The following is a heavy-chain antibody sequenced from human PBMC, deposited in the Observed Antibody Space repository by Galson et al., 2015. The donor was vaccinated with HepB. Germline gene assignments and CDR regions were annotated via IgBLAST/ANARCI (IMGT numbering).Heavy chain of an antibody. CDR2: IKSKTDGGTT. V-gene: IGHV3-15*01. D-gene: IGHD6-13*01. CDR1: GLTFSNAW. Sequence: SLRLSCAASGLTFSNAWMIWVRQAPGKGLEWVGRIKSKTDGGTTDYAAPVKGRFTISRDDSKNTLNLQMSSLKTEDTGVYYCTTCFGYSSSWIVNYQNYGMDVWGQGTTVTVSS. CDR3: TTCFGYSSSWIVNYQNYGMDV. J-gene: IGHJ6*02.